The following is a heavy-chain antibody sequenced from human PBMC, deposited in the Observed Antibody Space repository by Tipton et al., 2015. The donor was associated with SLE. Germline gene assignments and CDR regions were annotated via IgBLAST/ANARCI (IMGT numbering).Heavy chain of an antibody. CDR1: GGSISPYY. CDR3: ARAPGIAAAGFDY. V-gene: IGHV4-59*01. J-gene: IGHJ4*02. D-gene: IGHD6-13*01. CDR2: VYYSGST. Sequence: TLSLTCTVSGGSISPYYWSWVRQPPGKGLEWIGYVYYSGSTMYNSSLRSRVTMAVDTSKNQFSLKLSSVTAADTAVYYCARAPGIAAAGFDYWGQGTLVTVSS.